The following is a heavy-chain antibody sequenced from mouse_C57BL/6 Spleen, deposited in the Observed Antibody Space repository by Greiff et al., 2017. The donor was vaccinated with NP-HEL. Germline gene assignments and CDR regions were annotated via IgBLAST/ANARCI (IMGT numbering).Heavy chain of an antibody. CDR2: INSDGGST. Sequence: EVMLVESGGGLVQPGESLKLSCESNEYEFPSHDMSWVRKTPEKRLELVAAINSDGGSTYYPDTMERRFIISRDNTKKTLYLQMSSLRSEDTALYYCARRGGSNYGDWYFDVWGTGTTVTVSS. CDR1: EYEFPSHD. CDR3: ARRGGSNYGDWYFDV. J-gene: IGHJ1*03. V-gene: IGHV5-2*01. D-gene: IGHD2-5*01.